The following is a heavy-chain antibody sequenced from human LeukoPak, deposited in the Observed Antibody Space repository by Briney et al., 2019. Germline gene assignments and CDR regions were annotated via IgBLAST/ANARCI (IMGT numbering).Heavy chain of an antibody. Sequence: PSETLSLTRAVYGGSFSGYYWSWIRQPPGKGLEWIGEINHSGSTNYNPSLKSRVTISVDTSKNQFSLKLSSVTAADTAVYYCARGARKNYDILTGYYGLYYYYYGMDVWGQGTTVTVSS. D-gene: IGHD3-9*01. V-gene: IGHV4-34*01. J-gene: IGHJ6*02. CDR3: ARGARKNYDILTGYYGLYYYYYGMDV. CDR2: INHSGST. CDR1: GGSFSGYY.